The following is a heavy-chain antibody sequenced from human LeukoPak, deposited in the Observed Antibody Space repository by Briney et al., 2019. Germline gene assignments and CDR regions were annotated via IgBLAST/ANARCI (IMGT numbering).Heavy chain of an antibody. V-gene: IGHV3-7*03. D-gene: IGHD6-6*01. CDR2: IKQDGSEK. CDR3: ARYGQLGD. J-gene: IGHJ4*02. Sequence: PGGSLRLSCVTSGFTFSSYWTSWVRQAPGKGLEWVALIKQDGSEKYYVDSVKGRFTMSRDNAESSLYLQMNSLRVEDTAMYYCARYGQLGDWGRGTLVTVSS. CDR1: GFTFSSYW.